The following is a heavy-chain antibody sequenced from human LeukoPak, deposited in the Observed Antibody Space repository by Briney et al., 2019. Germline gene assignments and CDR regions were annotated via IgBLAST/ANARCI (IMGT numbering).Heavy chain of an antibody. V-gene: IGHV1-69*05. CDR2: IIPIFGTA. CDR3: AGAQVYSYGYVECYFDY. CDR1: GGTFSSYA. D-gene: IGHD5-18*01. J-gene: IGHJ4*02. Sequence: ASVKVSCKASGGTFSSYAISWVRQAPGQGLEWMGGIIPIFGTANYAQKFQGRVTITTDESTSTAYMELSSLRSEDTAVYYCAGAQVYSYGYVECYFDYWGQGTLVTVSS.